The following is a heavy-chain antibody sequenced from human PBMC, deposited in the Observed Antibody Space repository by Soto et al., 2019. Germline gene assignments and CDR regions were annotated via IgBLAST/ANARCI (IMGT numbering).Heavy chain of an antibody. CDR2: LNPNSGDT. J-gene: IGHJ4*02. V-gene: IGHV1-8*01. CDR3: ATSGGGWYLY. D-gene: IGHD6-19*01. Sequence: QVQLVQSGAEVKKPGASVKVSCKASGYTFSSYDINWVRQATGQGLEWMGWLNPNSGDTGDAQKFQGRVTLNRNTSINTAYIELSSLTSDDTAVYYCATSGGGWYLYWGQGTLVTVSS. CDR1: GYTFSSYD.